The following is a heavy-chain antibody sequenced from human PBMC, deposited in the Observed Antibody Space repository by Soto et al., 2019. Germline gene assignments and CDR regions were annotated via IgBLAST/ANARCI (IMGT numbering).Heavy chain of an antibody. V-gene: IGHV1-69*02. CDR1: GGTFSSYT. J-gene: IGHJ4*02. CDR2: IIPILGIA. CDR3: ASTVAVAGTGDY. D-gene: IGHD6-19*01. Sequence: QVQLVQSGAEVKKPGSSVKVSCKASGGTFSSYTISLVRQAPGQGLEWMGRIIPILGIANYAQKFQGRVTITADNSTSTAYMELSSLRAEDTAVSYCASTVAVAGTGDYWGQVTLVTVSS.